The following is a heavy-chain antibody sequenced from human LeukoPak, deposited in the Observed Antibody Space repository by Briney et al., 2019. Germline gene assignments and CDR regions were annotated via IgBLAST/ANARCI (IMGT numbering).Heavy chain of an antibody. J-gene: IGHJ6*03. D-gene: IGHD4-17*01. CDR3: ARIYGAGVYYYYYMDV. V-gene: IGHV4-39*01. CDR2: IYYSGST. Sequence: SETLSLTCTVSGGSISSSSYYWGWIRQPPGKGLEWIGGIYYSGSTYYNPSLKSRVTISVDTSKNQFSLKLSSVTAADTAVYYCARIYGAGVYYYYYMDVWGKGTTVTISS. CDR1: GGSISSSSYY.